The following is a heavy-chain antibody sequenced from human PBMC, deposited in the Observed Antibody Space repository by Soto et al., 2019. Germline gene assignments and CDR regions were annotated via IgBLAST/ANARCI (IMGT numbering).Heavy chain of an antibody. CDR2: IYWDDDK. CDR1: GFSLSTSGVG. Sequence: QITLKESGPTLVKPTQTLTLTCTFSGFSLSTSGVGVGWIRQPPGKALEWLALIYWDDDKRYSPSLKSRLTIPKDTSKNQVVRTMTNIDPVDTATYYCAHRQVSDGDYVWFDPWGQGTLVTVSS. D-gene: IGHD4-17*01. J-gene: IGHJ5*02. V-gene: IGHV2-5*02. CDR3: AHRQVSDGDYVWFDP.